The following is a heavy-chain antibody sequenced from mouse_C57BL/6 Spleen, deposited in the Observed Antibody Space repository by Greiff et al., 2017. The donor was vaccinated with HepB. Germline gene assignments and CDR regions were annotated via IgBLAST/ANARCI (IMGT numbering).Heavy chain of an antibody. CDR3: ARDEGYDGAMDY. J-gene: IGHJ4*01. D-gene: IGHD2-2*01. CDR2: ISDGGSYT. V-gene: IGHV5-4*01. CDR1: GFTFSSYA. Sequence: EVNLVESGGGLVKPGGSLKLSCAASGFTFSSYAMSWVRQTPEKRLEWVATISDGGSYTYYPDNVKGRFTISRDNAKNNLYLQMSHLKSEDTAMYYCARDEGYDGAMDYWGQGTSVTVSS.